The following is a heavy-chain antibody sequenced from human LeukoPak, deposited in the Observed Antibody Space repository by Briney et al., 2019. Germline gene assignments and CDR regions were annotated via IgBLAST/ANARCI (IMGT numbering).Heavy chain of an antibody. CDR2: IYYSGST. CDR3: ASTPNYYDHWFDP. Sequence: SETLSLTCTVSGGSISSSSYYWGWIRQPPGKGLEWIGSIYYSGSTYYNPSFKSRVTISVDTSKNQFSLKLSSVTAADTAVYYCASTPNYYDHWFDPWGQGTLVTVSS. J-gene: IGHJ5*02. V-gene: IGHV4-39*01. CDR1: GGSISSSSYY. D-gene: IGHD3-22*01.